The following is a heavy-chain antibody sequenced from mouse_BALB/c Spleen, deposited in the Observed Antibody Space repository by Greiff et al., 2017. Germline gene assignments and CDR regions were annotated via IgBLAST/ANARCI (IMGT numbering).Heavy chain of an antibody. CDR3: ARLGTDYYYAMDY. V-gene: IGHV1S29*02. Sequence: VQLQQSGPELVKPGASVKISCKASGYTFTDYNMHWVKQSHGKSLEWIGYIYPYNGGTGYNQKFKSKATLTVDNSSSTAYMELRSLTSEDSAVYYCARLGTDYYYAMDYWGQGTSVTVSS. CDR2: IYPYNGGT. CDR1: GYTFTDYN. D-gene: IGHD2-14*01. J-gene: IGHJ4*01.